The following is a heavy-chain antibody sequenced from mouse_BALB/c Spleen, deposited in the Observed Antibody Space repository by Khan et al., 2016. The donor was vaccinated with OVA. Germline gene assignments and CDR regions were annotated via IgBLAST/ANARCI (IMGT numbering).Heavy chain of an antibody. D-gene: IGHD1-1*01. CDR3: VRDGTDQWYYDWCVY. Sequence: VELVESGAELARPGASVKMSCKASGYTFTSYTIHWIKKRPGQGLEWIGYINPSNGYTNYNQKFKHKATLTTDKSSTTAYLQLSSLTSDDSAIYSCVRDGTDQWYYDWCVYWGQGTLVTVSA. J-gene: IGHJ3*01. CDR2: INPSNGYT. V-gene: IGHV1-4*01. CDR1: GYTFTSYT.